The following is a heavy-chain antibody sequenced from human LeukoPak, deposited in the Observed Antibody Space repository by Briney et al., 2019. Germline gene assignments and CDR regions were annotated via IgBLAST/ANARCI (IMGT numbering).Heavy chain of an antibody. Sequence: GGSLRLSCAASGFTFSSYAMHWVRQAPGKGLEWVAVISYDGSNKYYADSVKGRFTISRDNSKNTLYLQMNSLRAEDTAVYYCARDTISFDYWGQGTLVTVSS. V-gene: IGHV3-30-3*01. CDR1: GFTFSSYA. CDR3: ARDTISFDY. D-gene: IGHD2-2*02. CDR2: ISYDGSNK. J-gene: IGHJ4*02.